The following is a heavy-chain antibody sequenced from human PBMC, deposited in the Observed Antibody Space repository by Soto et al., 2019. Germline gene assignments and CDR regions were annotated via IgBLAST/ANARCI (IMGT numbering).Heavy chain of an antibody. CDR1: GGTFSSYA. V-gene: IGHV1-69*01. J-gene: IGHJ4*02. Sequence: QVQLVQSGAEVKKPGSSVKVSCKASGGTFSSYAISWVRQAPGQGLEWMGGIIPIFGTANYAQKFQGRVTITADESTSTAYMELSSLRSEDTAVYYCARVGAPYCGGDCYHHFDYWGQGTLVTVSS. D-gene: IGHD2-21*02. CDR3: ARVGAPYCGGDCYHHFDY. CDR2: IIPIFGTA.